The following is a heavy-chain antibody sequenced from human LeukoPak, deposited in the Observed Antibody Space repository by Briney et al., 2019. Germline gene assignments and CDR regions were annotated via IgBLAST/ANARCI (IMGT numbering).Heavy chain of an antibody. V-gene: IGHV3-23*01. CDR2: FSGSGGST. J-gene: IGHJ4*02. Sequence: GGALITSCAASGFTFSSYAMSWGRQAPGEGLEWGSAFSGSGGSTYYADSVKGRFTISRDNSKNTLYLQMNSLRVEDTAVYYCAKDWNADYSNPYYFDYWGQGTLVTVSS. CDR1: GFTFSSYA. CDR3: AKDWNADYSNPYYFDY. D-gene: IGHD4-11*01.